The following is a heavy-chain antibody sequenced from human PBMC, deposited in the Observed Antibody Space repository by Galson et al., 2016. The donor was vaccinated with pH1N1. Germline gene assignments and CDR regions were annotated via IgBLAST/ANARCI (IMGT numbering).Heavy chain of an antibody. D-gene: IGHD1-26*01. CDR3: NTDILGVWEPS. V-gene: IGHV3-15*01. J-gene: IGHJ4*02. Sequence: SLRLSCAVSGLTFSNAWMTWVRQAPGKGLEWVGRIKSKTDGGPIEYAAPVKGRFTISREDSNNMVYLQMNSLKIADTAGYYCNTDILGVWEPSWGQGSLVTVSS. CDR1: GLTFSNAW. CDR2: IKSKTDGGPI.